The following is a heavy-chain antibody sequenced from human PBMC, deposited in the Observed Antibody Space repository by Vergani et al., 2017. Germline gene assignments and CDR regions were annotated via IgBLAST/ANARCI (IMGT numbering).Heavy chain of an antibody. CDR1: GGSISSSSYY. CDR2: IYYSGST. J-gene: IGHJ4*02. V-gene: IGHV4-39*07. Sequence: QVQLQESGPGLVKPSETLSLTCTVSGGSISSSSYYWGWIRQPPGKGLEWIGSIYYSGSTYYNPSLKSRVTISVDTSKNQFSLKLSSVTAADTAVYYCARVTIFGVVVVDYWGQGTLVTVSS. D-gene: IGHD3-3*01. CDR3: ARVTIFGVVVVDY.